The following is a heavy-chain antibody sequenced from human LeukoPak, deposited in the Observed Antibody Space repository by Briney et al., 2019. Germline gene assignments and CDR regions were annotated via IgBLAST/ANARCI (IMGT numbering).Heavy chain of an antibody. CDR1: GFSFNNYA. CDR3: VKTMVVFGGLIRTDAFDI. CDR2: INSDGGSS. Sequence: GGSLRLSCSASGFSFNNYAVHWVRQAPGKGLEYVSGINSDGGSSHYADSAKGRFTISRDNSKNALYLQLSSLRPEDTALYYCVKTMVVFGGLIRTDAFDIWGQGTMVTVSS. J-gene: IGHJ3*02. D-gene: IGHD3-10*01. V-gene: IGHV3-64D*06.